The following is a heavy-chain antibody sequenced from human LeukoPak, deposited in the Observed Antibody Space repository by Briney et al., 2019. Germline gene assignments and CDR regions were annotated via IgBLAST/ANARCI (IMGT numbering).Heavy chain of an antibody. Sequence: SGTLSLTCTVSGGSISSYYWSWIRQPPGKGLEWIGYIYYSGSTNYNPSLKSRVTISVDTSKNQFSLKLSSVTAADTAVYYCARSLYSSSQPFDYWGQGTLVTVSS. V-gene: IGHV4-59*01. CDR3: ARSLYSSSQPFDY. J-gene: IGHJ4*02. D-gene: IGHD6-13*01. CDR1: GGSISSYY. CDR2: IYYSGST.